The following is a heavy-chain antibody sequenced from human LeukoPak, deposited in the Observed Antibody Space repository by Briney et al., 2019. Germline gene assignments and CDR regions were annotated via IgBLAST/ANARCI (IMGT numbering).Heavy chain of an antibody. J-gene: IGHJ1*01. V-gene: IGHV3-74*01. CDR2: INTDGSGT. Sequence: GGSLRLSCAASGFTFSSYWMHWVRQAPGKGLVWVSRINTDGSGTGYADSVKGRFTISRDNAKNTLYLQMNSLRAEGTAVYYCTSWGDTTAEYFQRWGQGTLVTVSS. CDR1: GFTFSSYW. CDR3: TSWGDTTAEYFQR. D-gene: IGHD2-21*02.